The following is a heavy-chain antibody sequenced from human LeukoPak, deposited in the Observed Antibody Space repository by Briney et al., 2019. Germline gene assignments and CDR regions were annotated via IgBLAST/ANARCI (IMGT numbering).Heavy chain of an antibody. Sequence: SVKVSCKASGCTFSSYAISWVRQAPGQGLEWMGGIIPSFGTANYEQKFQGRVTITADKSTSTDYMELSSLRSEDTAVYYCARDSGGTSDWNYYYYYMDVWGKGTTVTISS. CDR3: ARDSGGTSDWNYYYYYMDV. J-gene: IGHJ6*03. CDR2: IIPSFGTA. CDR1: GCTFSSYA. D-gene: IGHD2-2*01. V-gene: IGHV1-69*06.